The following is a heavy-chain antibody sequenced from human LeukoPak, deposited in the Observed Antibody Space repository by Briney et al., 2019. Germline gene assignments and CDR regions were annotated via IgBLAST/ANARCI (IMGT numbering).Heavy chain of an antibody. CDR2: IYYSGST. CDR3: ARKYCGGDCYALHYYYMDV. V-gene: IGHV4-39*01. D-gene: IGHD2-21*02. J-gene: IGHJ6*03. Sequence: PSETLSLTCTVSGGSISSSSYYWGWIRQPPGKGPEWIGSIYYSGSTYYNPSLKSRVTISVDTSKNQFSLKLSSVTAADTAVYYCARKYCGGDCYALHYYYMDVWGKGTTVTISS. CDR1: GGSISSSSYY.